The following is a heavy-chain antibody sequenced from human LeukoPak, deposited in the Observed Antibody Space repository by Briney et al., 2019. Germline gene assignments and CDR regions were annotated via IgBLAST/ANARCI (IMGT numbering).Heavy chain of an antibody. CDR2: FIPILGIA. D-gene: IGHD6-19*01. CDR3: AVGASGAKQWYPIASGMDV. CDR1: GATFSSFV. V-gene: IGHV1-69*10. Sequence: SVKASCKAFGATFSSFVITWVRQAPGQGLGWLGGFIPILGIANYAQKFQSRVTITADKSTSTAYMELSSLRSEDTAVYYCAVGASGAKQWYPIASGMDVWGQGTTVTVSS. J-gene: IGHJ6*02.